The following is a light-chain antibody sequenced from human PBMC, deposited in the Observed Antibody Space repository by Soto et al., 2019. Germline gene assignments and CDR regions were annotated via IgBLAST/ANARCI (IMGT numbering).Light chain of an antibody. CDR2: DAS. J-gene: IGKJ2*01. CDR3: QQRSTWPI. V-gene: IGKV3-11*01. CDR1: QSVSSY. Sequence: EIVLTQSPATLSLSPGERDTLSCRVSQSVSSYLAWYQQKPGQAPRLLIYDASNRAPGIRARFSGSGSGTDFTLTISSLEPEEFAVYYCQQRSTWPILGQGTKLEIK.